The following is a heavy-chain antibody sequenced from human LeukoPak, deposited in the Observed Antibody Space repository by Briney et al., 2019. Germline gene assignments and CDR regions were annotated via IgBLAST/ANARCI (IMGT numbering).Heavy chain of an antibody. J-gene: IGHJ4*02. CDR2: INHSGST. V-gene: IGHV4-39*07. CDR3: ARGVGFGVVIIPPYFDY. CDR1: GGSISSGGYY. Sequence: SETLSLTCTVSGGSISSGGYYWSWIRQHPGKGLEWIGEINHSGSTNYNPSLKSRVTISVDTSKNQFSLKLSSVTAADTAVYYCARGVGFGVVIIPPYFDYWGQGTLVTVSS. D-gene: IGHD3-3*01.